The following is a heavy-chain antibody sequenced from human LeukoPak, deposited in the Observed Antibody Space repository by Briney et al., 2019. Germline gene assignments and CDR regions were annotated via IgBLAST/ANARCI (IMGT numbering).Heavy chain of an antibody. Sequence: GGSLRLSCAASGFTFSSYSMNWVRQAPGKGLEWVSSISSSSSYIYYTDSVKGRFTISRNNAKKSLYLQMNSLRAEDTAVYYCARVGGITLALAPSPFPDYNYYYMDVWGKGTTVTVSS. CDR3: ARVGGITLALAPSPFPDYNYYYMDV. CDR2: ISSSSSYI. D-gene: IGHD3-10*01. V-gene: IGHV3-21*01. J-gene: IGHJ6*03. CDR1: GFTFSSYS.